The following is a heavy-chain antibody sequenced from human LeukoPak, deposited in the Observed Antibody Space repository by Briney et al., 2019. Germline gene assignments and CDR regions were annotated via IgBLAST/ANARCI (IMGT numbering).Heavy chain of an antibody. D-gene: IGHD2-2*01. Sequence: GGSLRLSCAASGFTFSSYSMYWVRQAPGKGLEWVSSISSSSSYIYYADSVKGRFTISRDNAKNSLYLQMNSLRAEDTAVYYCASPIVVVPAAMKAYDYWGQGTLVTVSS. CDR2: ISSSSSYI. CDR1: GFTFSSYS. CDR3: ASPIVVVPAAMKAYDY. J-gene: IGHJ4*02. V-gene: IGHV3-21*01.